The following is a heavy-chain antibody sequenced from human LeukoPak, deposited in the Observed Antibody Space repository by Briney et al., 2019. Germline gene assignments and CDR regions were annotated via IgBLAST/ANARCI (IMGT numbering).Heavy chain of an antibody. CDR1: GGSFSGYY. CDR2: INHSGST. Sequence: SETLSHTCAVYGGSFSGYYWSWIRQPPGKGLEWIGEINHSGSTNYNPSLKSRVTISVDTSKNQFSLKLSSVTAADTAVYYCARDMVRGNNDYWGQGTLVTVSS. D-gene: IGHD3-10*01. J-gene: IGHJ4*02. V-gene: IGHV4-34*01. CDR3: ARDMVRGNNDY.